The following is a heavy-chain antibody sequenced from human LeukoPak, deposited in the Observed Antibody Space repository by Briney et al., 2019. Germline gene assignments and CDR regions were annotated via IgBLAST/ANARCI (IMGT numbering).Heavy chain of an antibody. CDR1: GGSISTYY. Sequence: PSETLSLTCTVAGGSISTYYWSWVRQPGGKVLEWIGRIYTCGSTNYNPSLKSRVTMSVDTSKNQFSLKLTSVTAAGTAVYYCARDCYDILTGCFDHWGQGTLVTVSS. D-gene: IGHD3-9*01. CDR3: ARDCYDILTGCFDH. CDR2: IYTCGST. J-gene: IGHJ5*02. V-gene: IGHV4-4*07.